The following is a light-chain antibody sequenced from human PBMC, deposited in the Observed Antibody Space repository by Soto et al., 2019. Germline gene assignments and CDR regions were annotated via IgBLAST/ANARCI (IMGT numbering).Light chain of an antibody. J-gene: IGKJ1*01. Sequence: DIQMTQSPSSLSASVGDRVTITCRASQGISNYLAWCQQKPGKVPKLLIYAASTLQSGVPSRFSGSGSGTDFTLTISSLQPEDVATYYCQKYNSAQTWTFGQGTKVDIK. CDR3: QKYNSAQTWT. CDR1: QGISNY. CDR2: AAS. V-gene: IGKV1-27*01.